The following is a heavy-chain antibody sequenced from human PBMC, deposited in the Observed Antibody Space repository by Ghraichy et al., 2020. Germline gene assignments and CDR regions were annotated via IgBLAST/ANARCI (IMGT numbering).Heavy chain of an antibody. CDR1: GFTFSSYA. CDR2: ISGSGGGT. D-gene: IGHD3-22*01. CDR3: AKDVSPYYYDSSGYHDAFDI. J-gene: IGHJ3*02. Sequence: GGSLRLSCAASGFTFSSYAMSWVRQAPGKGLEWVSAISGSGGGTYYADSVKGRFTISRDNSKNTLYLQMNSLRAEDTAVYYCAKDVSPYYYDSSGYHDAFDIWGQGTMVTVSS. V-gene: IGHV3-23*01.